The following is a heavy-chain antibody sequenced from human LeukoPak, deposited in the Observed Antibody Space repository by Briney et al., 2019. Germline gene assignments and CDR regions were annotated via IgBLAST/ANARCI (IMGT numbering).Heavy chain of an antibody. CDR1: NFTFSNAW. V-gene: IGHV3-15*07. CDR3: STDPWHGMDV. D-gene: IGHD5-24*01. Sequence: GGSLRLSCAASNFTFSNAWMNWVRQAPGKGLEWVGRIKTVTDGGTTDYAASVKGRFIISRDDSKNTLFLQMNSLKTEDTAVYYCSTDPWHGMDVWGQGTTVTVSS. CDR2: IKTVTDGGTT. J-gene: IGHJ6*02.